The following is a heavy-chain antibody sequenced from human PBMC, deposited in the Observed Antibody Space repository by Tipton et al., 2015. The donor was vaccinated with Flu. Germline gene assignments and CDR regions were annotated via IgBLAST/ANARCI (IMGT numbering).Heavy chain of an antibody. V-gene: IGHV4-31*03. D-gene: IGHD3-3*01. CDR1: GGSISSGGYY. Sequence: TLSLTCTVSGGSISSGGYYWSWIRQHPGKGLEWIGYIYYSGSTYYNPSLKSRVTISVDTSKNQFSLKLSSVTAADTAVYYCARGPPITNDFWSGYYPYYYYSGMDVWGQGTTVTVSS. CDR2: IYYSGST. CDR3: ARGPPITNDFWSGYYPYYYYSGMDV. J-gene: IGHJ6*02.